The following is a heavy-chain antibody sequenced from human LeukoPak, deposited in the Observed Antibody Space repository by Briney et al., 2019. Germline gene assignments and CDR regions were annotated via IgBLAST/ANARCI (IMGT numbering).Heavy chain of an antibody. V-gene: IGHV3-30-3*01. Sequence: GGSLRLSCAASGFTFSSYAMNWVRQAPGKGLEWVAIISYDGTNKDYADSVKGRFTISRDNSRNTLYLQMNSLRAEDTAVYHCARDPLYANSPPSYFDYWGQGTLVTVSS. D-gene: IGHD2/OR15-2a*01. CDR3: ARDPLYANSPPSYFDY. J-gene: IGHJ4*02. CDR2: ISYDGTNK. CDR1: GFTFSSYA.